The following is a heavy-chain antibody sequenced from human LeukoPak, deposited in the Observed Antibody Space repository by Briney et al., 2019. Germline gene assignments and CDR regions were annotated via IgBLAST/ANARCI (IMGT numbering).Heavy chain of an antibody. CDR1: GYTFTSYG. D-gene: IGHD3-22*01. V-gene: IGHV1-18*01. J-gene: IGHJ3*02. CDR3: ARVTMIVVPKYQLDAFDI. CDR2: ISAYNGNT. Sequence: ASVKVSCKASGYTFTSYGISWVRQAPGQGLEWMGWISAYNGNTNYAQKLQGRVTMTTDTSTSTAYMELRSLRSDDTAVYYCARVTMIVVPKYQLDAFDIWGQGTMVTVSS.